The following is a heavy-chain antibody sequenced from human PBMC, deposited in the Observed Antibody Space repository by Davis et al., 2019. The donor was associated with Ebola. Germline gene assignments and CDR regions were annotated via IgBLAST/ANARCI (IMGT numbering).Heavy chain of an antibody. V-gene: IGHV3-23*01. D-gene: IGHD1-26*01. Sequence: GESLKISCAASGFTFSSYGMHWVRLAPGKGLEWVSAISGSGGSTYYADSVKGRFTISRDNSKNTLYLQMNSLKTEDTAVYYCTGGSGSYRDYWGQGTLVTVSS. CDR3: TGGSGSYRDY. J-gene: IGHJ4*02. CDR1: GFTFSSYG. CDR2: ISGSGGST.